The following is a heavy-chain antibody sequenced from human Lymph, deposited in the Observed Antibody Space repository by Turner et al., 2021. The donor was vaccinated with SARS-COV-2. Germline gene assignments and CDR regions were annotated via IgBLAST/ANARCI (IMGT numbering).Heavy chain of an antibody. J-gene: IGHJ5*01. Sequence: QVQLVESGGGVVQPGRSLRLSCAASGFTFSSYVMHWVRQAPGKGREWVAVISYDGSNKYYADSVKGRFTISRDYSKNTLYLQMNSLRAEDTAIYYCARGVPEFDSWGQGTLVTVSS. CDR3: ARGVPEFDS. V-gene: IGHV3-30*04. D-gene: IGHD2-2*01. CDR1: GFTFSSYV. CDR2: ISYDGSNK.